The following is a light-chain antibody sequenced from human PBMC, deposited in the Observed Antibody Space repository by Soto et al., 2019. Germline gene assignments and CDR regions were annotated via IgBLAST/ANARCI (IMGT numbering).Light chain of an antibody. Sequence: QSVLTQPASVSGSPGRSVTISCTGTSSDVGDFNYVSWYQHLPGRAPKLIIYDVTNRPSGISYRFSASKSGRTASLTISGLQAEDEADYYCSSYSSSTTHVVFGGGTKFTVL. CDR2: DVT. CDR1: SSDVGDFNY. CDR3: SSYSSSTTHVV. V-gene: IGLV2-14*03. J-gene: IGLJ2*01.